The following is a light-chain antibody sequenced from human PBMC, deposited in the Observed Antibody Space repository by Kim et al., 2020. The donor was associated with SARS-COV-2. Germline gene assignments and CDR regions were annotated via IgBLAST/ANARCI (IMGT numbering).Light chain of an antibody. CDR3: SSYTSSSTWV. J-gene: IGLJ3*02. V-gene: IGLV2-14*01. CDR1: SSDVGGYNY. CDR2: SVS. Sequence: QSALTQPASVSGSPGQSITISCTGTSSDVGGYNYVSWYQQHPGTSPKLIIFSVSERPSGVSSRFSGSKSGNTASLTVSKLQSEDEADYYCSSYTSSSTWVFGGGTKL.